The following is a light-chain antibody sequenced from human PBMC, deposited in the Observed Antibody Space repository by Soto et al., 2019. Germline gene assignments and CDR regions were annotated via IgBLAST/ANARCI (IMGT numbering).Light chain of an antibody. J-gene: IGLJ2*01. Sequence: QSVLTQPASVSGSPGQSITISCTGTSSDVGGYNYVSWYQQHPGKAPKLLICDVTNRPSGVSNRFSGSKSGNTASLTISGLQTEDAADYYCSSFASSIPLVFGGGTKLTVL. CDR3: SSFASSIPLV. V-gene: IGLV2-14*03. CDR1: SSDVGGYNY. CDR2: DVT.